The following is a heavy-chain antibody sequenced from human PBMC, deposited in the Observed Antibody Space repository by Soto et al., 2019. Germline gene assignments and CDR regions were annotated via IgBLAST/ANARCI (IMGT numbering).Heavy chain of an antibody. Sequence: PGGSLRLSCAASGFTFSSYGMHWVRQAPGKGLEWVAVISYDGSNKYYADSVKGRFTISRDNSKNTLYLQMNSLRAEDTAVYYCAKLVVADIDAFDIWGQGTMVTVSS. D-gene: IGHD2-15*01. CDR3: AKLVVADIDAFDI. J-gene: IGHJ3*02. V-gene: IGHV3-30*18. CDR2: ISYDGSNK. CDR1: GFTFSSYG.